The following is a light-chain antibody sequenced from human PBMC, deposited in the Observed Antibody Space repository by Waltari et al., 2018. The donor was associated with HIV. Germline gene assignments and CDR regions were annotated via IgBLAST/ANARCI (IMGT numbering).Light chain of an antibody. CDR2: DAS. V-gene: IGKV3-11*01. CDR1: QNLGNY. J-gene: IGKJ5*01. CDR3: QQRSNWPPVT. Sequence: VLSQSPSTLSLSPGERATLSCRASQNLGNYLAWYHQKPAQAPRLLIYDASTSAPGIPARFSGSGSGTDFTLTISSLEPEDVAVYYCQQRSNWPPVTFGQGTRLEI.